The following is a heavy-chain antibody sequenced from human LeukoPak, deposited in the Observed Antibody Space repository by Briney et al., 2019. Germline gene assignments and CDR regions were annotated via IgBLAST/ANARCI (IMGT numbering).Heavy chain of an antibody. D-gene: IGHD5-24*01. CDR1: EFILNRHW. V-gene: IGHV3-7*01. CDR3: ARDGIATNDY. J-gene: IGHJ4*02. Sequence: GGSLRLSCVGSEFILNRHWMSWVRQAPGKGLEWVASIRQNGNEKYYVDSVKGRFIISRDNAEKSVSLQMNSLRDEDTAIYYCARDGIATNDYRGQGILVTVSS. CDR2: IRQNGNEK.